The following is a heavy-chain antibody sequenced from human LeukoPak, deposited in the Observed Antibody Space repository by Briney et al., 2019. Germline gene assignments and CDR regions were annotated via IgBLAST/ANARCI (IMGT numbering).Heavy chain of an antibody. Sequence: GESLKISCKGSGYSFTNYWIGWVRQMPGKGLEWMGIIYPGGSDTRYSPSFQGQVTISADKSISTAYLQWSSLKASDTAMYYCARHARYSGSYYSDYWGQGTLVTVSS. CDR1: GYSFTNYW. V-gene: IGHV5-51*01. D-gene: IGHD1-26*01. J-gene: IGHJ4*02. CDR2: IYPGGSDT. CDR3: ARHARYSGSYYSDY.